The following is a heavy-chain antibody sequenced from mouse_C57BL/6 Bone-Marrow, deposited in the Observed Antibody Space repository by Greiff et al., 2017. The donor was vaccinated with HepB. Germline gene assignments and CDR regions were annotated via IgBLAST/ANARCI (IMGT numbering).Heavy chain of an antibody. CDR3: AMDWDAYAMDY. CDR2: ISSGSSTI. D-gene: IGHD4-1*01. CDR1: GFTFSDYG. J-gene: IGHJ4*01. Sequence: EVKVVESGGGLVKPGGSLKLSCAASGFTFSDYGMHWVRQAPEKGLEWVAYISSGSSTIYYADTVKGRFTISRDNAKNTLFLQMTSLRSEDTAMYYCAMDWDAYAMDYWGQGTSVTVSS. V-gene: IGHV5-17*01.